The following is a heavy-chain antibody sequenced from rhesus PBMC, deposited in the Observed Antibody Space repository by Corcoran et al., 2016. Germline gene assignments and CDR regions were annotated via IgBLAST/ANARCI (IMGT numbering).Heavy chain of an antibody. CDR2: INGNSGST. V-gene: IGHV4-80*01. CDR1: GGSISDSYR. Sequence: QVQLQESGPGVVKPSETLSLTCAVSGGSISDSYRWSWIRQPPGKGLELIGEINGNSGSTNYNPSLKSRVTISKDASKNQFSLKLSSVTAADTAVYYCARLTYYYDSGYFDYWGQGVLVTVSS. D-gene: IGHD3-28*01. J-gene: IGHJ4*01. CDR3: ARLTYYYDSGYFDY.